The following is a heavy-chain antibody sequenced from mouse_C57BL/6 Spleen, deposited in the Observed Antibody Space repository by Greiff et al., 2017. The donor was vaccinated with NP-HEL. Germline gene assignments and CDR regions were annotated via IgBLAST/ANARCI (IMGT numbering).Heavy chain of an antibody. D-gene: IGHD1-1*01. J-gene: IGHJ4*01. CDR2: IDPETGGT. Sequence: VQLQQSGAELVRPGASVTLSCKASGYTFTDYEMHWVKQTPVHGLEWIGAIDPETGGTAYNQKFKGKAILTADKSSSTAYMELRSLTSEDSAVYYCTRSDGSSAMDDWGQGTSVTVAS. CDR3: TRSDGSSAMDD. V-gene: IGHV1-15*01. CDR1: GYTFTDYE.